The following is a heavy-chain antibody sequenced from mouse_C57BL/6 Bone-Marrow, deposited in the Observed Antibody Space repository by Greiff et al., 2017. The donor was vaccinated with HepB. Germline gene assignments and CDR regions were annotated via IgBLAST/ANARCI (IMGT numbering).Heavy chain of an antibody. J-gene: IGHJ2*01. CDR1: GDTFTSYW. CDR3: ARDYGSYFDY. D-gene: IGHD1-1*01. Sequence: QVQLQQPGAELVKPGASVKLSCKASGDTFTSYWMHWVKQRPGQGLEWIGMIHPNSGSTNYNEKFKSKATLTVDKSSSTAYMQLSSLTSEDSAVYYCARDYGSYFDYWGQGTTLTVSS. V-gene: IGHV1-64*01. CDR2: IHPNSGST.